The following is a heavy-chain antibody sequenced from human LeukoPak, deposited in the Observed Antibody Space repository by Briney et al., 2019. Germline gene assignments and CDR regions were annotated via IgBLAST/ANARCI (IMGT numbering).Heavy chain of an antibody. CDR2: SYYSGSI. CDR3: ARDADLYYYFDY. J-gene: IGHJ4*02. D-gene: IGHD2-15*01. Sequence: SETLSLTCTVSGGSISSSSYYWGWIRQPPGKGLEWIGSSYYSGSINYNPSLKSRVTISVDTSKNQFSLKLSSVTAADTAVYYCARDADLYYYFDYWGQGTLVTVSS. CDR1: GGSISSSSYY. V-gene: IGHV4-39*07.